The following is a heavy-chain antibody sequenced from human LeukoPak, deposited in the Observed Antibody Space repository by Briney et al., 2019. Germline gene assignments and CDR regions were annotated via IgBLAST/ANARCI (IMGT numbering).Heavy chain of an antibody. D-gene: IGHD1-26*01. CDR2: ISGSGGST. CDR1: GFTFSSYG. J-gene: IGHJ4*02. CDR3: ARDGVGATSNLIDY. V-gene: IGHV3-23*01. Sequence: GGTLRLLLSPSGFTFSSYGLGWVRPAPRKGPEGVSAISGSGGSTYYADSVKGRFTISRDNSKNTLYLQMNSLRAEDTAVYYCARDGVGATSNLIDYWGQGTLVTVSS.